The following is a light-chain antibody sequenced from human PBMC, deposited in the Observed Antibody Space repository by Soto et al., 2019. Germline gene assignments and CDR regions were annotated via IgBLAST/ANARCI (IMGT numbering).Light chain of an antibody. CDR3: QQLNSYPRVT. CDR1: QGISSY. CDR2: AAS. Sequence: DIQLTQSPSFLSASVGDRVTITCRASQGISSYLARYQQKPGKAPKLLIYAASTLHSGVPSRFSSSGSGTEFTLTISSLQPEDFATSYCQQLNSYPRVTFGGGTKVEIK. J-gene: IGKJ4*01. V-gene: IGKV1-9*01.